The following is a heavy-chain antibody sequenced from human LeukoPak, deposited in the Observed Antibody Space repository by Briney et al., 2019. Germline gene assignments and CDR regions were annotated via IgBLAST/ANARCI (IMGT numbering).Heavy chain of an antibody. V-gene: IGHV3-23*01. Sequence: PGGSLRLSCAASGFTLSSYAMSWVRQAPGKGLEWVSAISGSGGSTYYADSVKGRFTISRDNSKNTLYLQMNSLRAEDTAVYYCAKGPYSSSWYAGWFDPWGQGTLVTVSS. CDR3: AKGPYSSSWYAGWFDP. D-gene: IGHD6-13*01. CDR1: GFTLSSYA. J-gene: IGHJ5*02. CDR2: ISGSGGST.